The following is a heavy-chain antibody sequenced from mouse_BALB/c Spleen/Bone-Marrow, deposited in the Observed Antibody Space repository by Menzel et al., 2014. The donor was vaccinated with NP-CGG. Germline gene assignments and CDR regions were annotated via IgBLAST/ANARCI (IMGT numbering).Heavy chain of an antibody. V-gene: IGHV1-14*01. J-gene: IGHJ3*01. D-gene: IGHD2-2*01. CDR2: INPYNDGT. Sequence: EVQLQQPGPELVKPGASVKMSCKASGYTFTNYVMHWVKQKPGQGLEWIGYINPYNDGTKYNEKFNGKDTLATDKSSSTAYMDLSSLTSEDSAVYYGARVYYGCDGTSGWFAYWCQGTLVTVSA. CDR3: ARVYYGCDGTSGWFAY. CDR1: GYTFTNYV.